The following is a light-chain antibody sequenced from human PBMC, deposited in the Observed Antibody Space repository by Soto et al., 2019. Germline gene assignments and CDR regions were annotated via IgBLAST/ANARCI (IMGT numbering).Light chain of an antibody. CDR2: GAS. CDR1: QSVSSN. V-gene: IGKV3-15*01. J-gene: IGKJ5*01. CDR3: QQYNNWPPIT. Sequence: EIVMTQSPATLSVSPGERATLSCRASQSVSSNFAWYQQKPGQAPRLLIYGASTRGTGIPARCSGSGSGTEFSLTISSLQSEDFAVYYCQQYNNWPPITFGQGTRLEIK.